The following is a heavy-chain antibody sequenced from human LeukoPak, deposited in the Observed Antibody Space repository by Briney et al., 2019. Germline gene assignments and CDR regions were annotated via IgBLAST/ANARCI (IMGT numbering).Heavy chain of an antibody. V-gene: IGHV1-18*04. D-gene: IGHD6-13*01. Sequence: ASVKVSCKASGYTFTGYYMHWVRQAPGQGLEWMGWISAYNGNTNYAQKLQGRVTMTTDTSTSTAYMELRSLRSDDTAVYYCARGVAAAGTGYWGQGTLVTVSS. CDR1: GYTFTGYY. J-gene: IGHJ4*02. CDR2: ISAYNGNT. CDR3: ARGVAAAGTGY.